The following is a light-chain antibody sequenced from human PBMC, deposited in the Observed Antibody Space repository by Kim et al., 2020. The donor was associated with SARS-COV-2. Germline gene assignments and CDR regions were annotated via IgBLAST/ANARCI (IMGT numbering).Light chain of an antibody. CDR1: QSVSDY. CDR3: QQRSRWPRLT. Sequence: EIALTQSPATLSLSPGERATLSCRASQSVSDYLAWYQQKPGQAPRLLIYDVSNRNTGVPARFIGSGSGTDFTLTISSLEPEDSAVYYCQQRSRWPRLTFGGGTKLEI. CDR2: DVS. V-gene: IGKV3-11*01. J-gene: IGKJ4*01.